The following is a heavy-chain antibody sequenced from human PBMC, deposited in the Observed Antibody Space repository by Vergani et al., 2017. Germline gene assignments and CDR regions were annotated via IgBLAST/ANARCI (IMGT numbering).Heavy chain of an antibody. CDR2: IFSNDEK. V-gene: IGHV2-26*01. Sequence: QVTLKESGPVLVQPTETLTLTCTVSGISLSNARMGVSWIRQHPGKALEWLAHIFSNDEKSYSISLKSRLTISKDTSKSQVVLTMTNMDPVDTATYYCARMDQLLYGFSYWGQGTLVTVSS. CDR1: GISLSNARMG. D-gene: IGHD2-2*02. J-gene: IGHJ4*02. CDR3: ARMDQLLYGFSY.